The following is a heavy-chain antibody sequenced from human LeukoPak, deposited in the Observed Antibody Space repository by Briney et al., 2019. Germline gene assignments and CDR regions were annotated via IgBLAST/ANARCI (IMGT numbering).Heavy chain of an antibody. J-gene: IGHJ4*02. V-gene: IGHV3-23*01. D-gene: IGHD4-17*01. Sequence: GTSLRLSCAASGFPFSRYAVHWVRQAPGKGLEWVSAISGSGGSTYYADSVKGRFTISRDNSKNTLYLQMNSLRAEDTAVYYCAKETPFWTVTTNYWGQGTLVTVSS. CDR2: ISGSGGST. CDR1: GFPFSRYA. CDR3: AKETPFWTVTTNY.